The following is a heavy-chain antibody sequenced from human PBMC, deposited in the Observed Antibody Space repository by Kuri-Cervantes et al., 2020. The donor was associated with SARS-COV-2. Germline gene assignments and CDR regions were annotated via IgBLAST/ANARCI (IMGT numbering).Heavy chain of an antibody. CDR2: INHSGST. Sequence: SETLSLTCAVSGYSISSGYYWSWIRQPPGKGLEWIGEINHSGSTNYNPSLKSRVTVSVDTSKNQFSLKLSSVTAADTAVYYCARDTTPTVTTRADAFDIWGQGTMVTVSS. CDR3: ARDTTPTVTTRADAFDI. J-gene: IGHJ3*02. D-gene: IGHD4-17*01. V-gene: IGHV4-34*01. CDR1: GYSISSGYY.